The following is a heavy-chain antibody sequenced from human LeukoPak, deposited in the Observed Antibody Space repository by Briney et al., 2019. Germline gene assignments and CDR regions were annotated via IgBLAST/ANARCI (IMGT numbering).Heavy chain of an antibody. CDR1: GFTFGAYS. J-gene: IGHJ4*02. CDR3: ARAHSSSCDY. D-gene: IGHD6-13*01. CDR2: ISSSSSTI. Sequence: GGSLRFSCAASGFTFGAYSMSWVRQAPGKGLEWVSYISSSSSTIYYADSVKGRFTISRDNPKNSLHLQMNSLRAEDTAVYYCARAHSSSCDYWGQGTLVTVSS. V-gene: IGHV3-48*04.